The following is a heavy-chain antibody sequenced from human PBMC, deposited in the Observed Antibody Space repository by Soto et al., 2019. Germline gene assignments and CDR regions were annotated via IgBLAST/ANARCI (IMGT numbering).Heavy chain of an antibody. V-gene: IGHV1-46*03. CDR2: INPSGGST. Sequence: ASVKVSCKASGYTFTSYYMHWVRQAPGQGLEWMGIINPSGGSTSYAQKFQSRVTMTRDTSTSTVYMELGSLRSEDTAVYYCARDPTLTMVRGVIIAAGDAFDIWGQGTMVTVSS. CDR1: GYTFTSYY. CDR3: ARDPTLTMVRGVIIAAGDAFDI. D-gene: IGHD3-10*01. J-gene: IGHJ3*02.